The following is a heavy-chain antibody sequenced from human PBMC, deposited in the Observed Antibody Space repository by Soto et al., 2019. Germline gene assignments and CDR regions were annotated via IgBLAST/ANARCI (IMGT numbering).Heavy chain of an antibody. CDR2: INHSGST. D-gene: IGHD3-10*01. CDR1: GGSFSGYY. CDR3: ASMVRGAPDGLDP. Sequence: SETLSLTCAVYGGSFSGYYWSWIRQPPGKGLEWIGEINHSGSTNYNPSLKSRVTISVDTSKNQFSLKLSSVTAADTAVYYCASMVRGAPDGLDPWGQGTLVTVSS. J-gene: IGHJ5*02. V-gene: IGHV4-34*01.